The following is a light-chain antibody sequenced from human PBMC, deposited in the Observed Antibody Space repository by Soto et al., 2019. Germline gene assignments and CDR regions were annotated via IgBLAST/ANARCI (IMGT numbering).Light chain of an antibody. CDR2: DDS. CDR1: NIGSTS. J-gene: IGLJ1*01. CDR3: HVWDDRDPYV. V-gene: IGLV3-21*02. Sequence: SYELTQPPSVSVAPGQTAIITCGEKNIGSTSVHWYQQKPGQGPVLVVYDDSDRPSRIPERFSGSKAGKVATLTSSRVEAVDEADYYWHVWDDRDPYVFGSGTKLAVL.